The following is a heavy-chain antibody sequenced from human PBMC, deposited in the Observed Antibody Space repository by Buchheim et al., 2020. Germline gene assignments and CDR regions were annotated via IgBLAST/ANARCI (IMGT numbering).Heavy chain of an antibody. J-gene: IGHJ4*02. D-gene: IGHD3-10*01. CDR3: ARDLKEDYYGSGSWYYFDY. CDR1: GYTFTGYY. Sequence: QVQLVQSGAEVKKPGASVKVSCKASGYTFTGYYMHWVRQAPGQGLEWMGWINPNSGGTNYVQKFQGWVTMTREPSISTAYMELSRLRSDDTAVYYCARDLKEDYYGSGSWYYFDYWGQGTL. CDR2: INPNSGGT. V-gene: IGHV1-2*04.